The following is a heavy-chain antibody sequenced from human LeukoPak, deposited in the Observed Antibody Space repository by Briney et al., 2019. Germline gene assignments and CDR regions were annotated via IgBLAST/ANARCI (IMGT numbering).Heavy chain of an antibody. V-gene: IGHV3-30*02. J-gene: IGHJ4*02. Sequence: GGSLRLSCAASGFSFSSYGMHWVRQTPGKGLEWVTFIGIDETYKYYRDSVKGRFTISKGTSKNTLYLQMSSLRTDDTGVYYCARDSARGGASSGDFDSWGQGTLVTVSS. CDR2: IGIDETYK. CDR3: ARDSARGGASSGDFDS. CDR1: GFSFSSYG. D-gene: IGHD3-10*01.